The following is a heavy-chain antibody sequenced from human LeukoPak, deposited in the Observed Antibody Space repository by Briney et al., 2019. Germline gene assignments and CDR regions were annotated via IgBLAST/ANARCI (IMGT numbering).Heavy chain of an antibody. CDR1: GGSISSSCYY. Sequence: PSETLSLTCTVSGGSISSSCYYWEWIRQPPGKGLEWIGSISYSGTTYYSPSLKSRVTISVDTSKNQLSLKLNSVTAADTAVYYCARRSRNPVGAIDYWGRGTLVTVSA. CDR2: ISYSGTT. CDR3: ARRSRNPVGAIDY. V-gene: IGHV4-39*01. D-gene: IGHD1-26*01. J-gene: IGHJ4*02.